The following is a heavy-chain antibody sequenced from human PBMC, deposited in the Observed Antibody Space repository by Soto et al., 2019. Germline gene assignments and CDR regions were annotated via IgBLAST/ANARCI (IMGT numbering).Heavy chain of an antibody. Sequence: PGGSLRLSCAASGVTFCNAWMGWVRQAPGKGLEWVGRIKSKTDGGTTDYAAPVKGRFTISRDDSKNTLYLQMNSLKTEDTAVYYCTTDGALGLFQHWGQGTLVTVSS. D-gene: IGHD5-18*01. V-gene: IGHV3-15*01. CDR2: IKSKTDGGTT. J-gene: IGHJ1*01. CDR1: GVTFCNAW. CDR3: TTDGALGLFQH.